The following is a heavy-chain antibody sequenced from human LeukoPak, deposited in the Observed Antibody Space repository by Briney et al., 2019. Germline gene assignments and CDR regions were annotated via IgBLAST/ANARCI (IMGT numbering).Heavy chain of an antibody. CDR3: ASYYYDSSGYYYWFDP. Sequence: GASVKVSCKASGGTFSSYAISWVGQAPGQGLEWMGRIIPILGIANYAQKFQGRVTITADKSTSTAYMELSSLRSEDTAVYYCASYYYDSSGYYYWFDPWGQGTLVTVSS. CDR1: GGTFSSYA. V-gene: IGHV1-69*04. CDR2: IIPILGIA. J-gene: IGHJ5*02. D-gene: IGHD3-22*01.